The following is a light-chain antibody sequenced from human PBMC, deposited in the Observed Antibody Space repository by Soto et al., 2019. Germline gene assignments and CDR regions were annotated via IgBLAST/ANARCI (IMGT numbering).Light chain of an antibody. CDR3: QQHSNWPRT. CDR2: DAS. J-gene: IGKJ1*01. Sequence: IVLTPSPATLSFSTGDRDTLSCRASQNISSYLIWYQQKPGQAPRLLIYDASNRATGIPARFSGSGSGTDFTLTISSLQPEDFAVYYCQQHSNWPRTFGQGTKVDIK. CDR1: QNISSY. V-gene: IGKV3-11*01.